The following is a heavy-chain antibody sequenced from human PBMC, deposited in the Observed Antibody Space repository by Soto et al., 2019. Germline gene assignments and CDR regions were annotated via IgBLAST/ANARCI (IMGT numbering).Heavy chain of an antibody. CDR3: ARRGGGCSGGSCYSGYYYYYMDV. Sequence: PGESLKISCKGSGYSFTSYWIGWVRQMPGKGLEWMGIIYPGDSDTRYSPSFQGQVTISADKSISTAYLQWSSLKASDTAMYYCARRGGGCSGGSCYSGYYYYYMDVWGKGTTVTVSS. J-gene: IGHJ6*03. D-gene: IGHD2-15*01. CDR2: IYPGDSDT. CDR1: GYSFTSYW. V-gene: IGHV5-51*01.